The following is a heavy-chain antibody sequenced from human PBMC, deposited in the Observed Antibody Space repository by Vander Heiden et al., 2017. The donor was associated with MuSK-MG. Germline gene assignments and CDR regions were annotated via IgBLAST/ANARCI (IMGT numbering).Heavy chain of an antibody. J-gene: IGHJ4*02. CDR2: RNPESGNA. CDR3: AGSPPRDPSTPFDT. V-gene: IGHV1-8*02. CDR1: GSTLPPRD. Sequence: QVLLVQSVAAVRTPRASVKVSYTASGSTLPPRDINWVRQATGQGRQWMGWRNPESGNAGYAQKFQGRVTMTRDAARGTAYRELSDMTSEDTAVYYCAGSPPRDPSTPFDTWGQGTRGTVSS.